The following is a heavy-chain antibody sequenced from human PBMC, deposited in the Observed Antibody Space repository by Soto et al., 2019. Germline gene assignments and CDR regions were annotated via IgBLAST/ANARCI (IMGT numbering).Heavy chain of an antibody. J-gene: IGHJ4*02. Sequence: GGSLRLSCAASGFTFSSYAMSWVRQAPGKGLEWVSAISGSGVSTYYADSVKGRFTISRDNSKNTLYLQMNSLRAEDTAVYYCAKEGEYSSGWDNFDYWGQGTLVTVSS. V-gene: IGHV3-23*01. D-gene: IGHD6-19*01. CDR1: GFTFSSYA. CDR3: AKEGEYSSGWDNFDY. CDR2: ISGSGVST.